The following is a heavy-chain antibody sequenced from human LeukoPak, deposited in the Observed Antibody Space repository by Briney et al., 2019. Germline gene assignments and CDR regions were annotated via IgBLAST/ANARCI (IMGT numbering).Heavy chain of an antibody. Sequence: GGSLRLSCAASGFTFSSYEMNWVRQAPGKGLEWVSYISSSGSTIYYADSVKGRFTISRDNAKNSLYLQMNSLRAEDTAVYYCARDLAYCGGDCYPGWFDPWGQGTLVTVSS. CDR2: ISSSGSTI. J-gene: IGHJ5*02. CDR1: GFTFSSYE. D-gene: IGHD2-21*02. V-gene: IGHV3-48*03. CDR3: ARDLAYCGGDCYPGWFDP.